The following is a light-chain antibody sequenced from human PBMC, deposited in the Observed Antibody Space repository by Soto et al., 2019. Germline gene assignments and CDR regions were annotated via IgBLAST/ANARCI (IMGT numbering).Light chain of an antibody. V-gene: IGLV2-14*01. Sequence: QSALTQPASVSGSPGQSITISCTGTPSDIGNYNYVSWYQQHPGKAPKLIIYGVSNRPSGVSNRFSASKSGNAASLTISGLQAEDEADYYCSSYTAYTPLWVFGGGTKLTVL. CDR1: PSDIGNYNY. CDR3: SSYTAYTPLWV. CDR2: GVS. J-gene: IGLJ3*02.